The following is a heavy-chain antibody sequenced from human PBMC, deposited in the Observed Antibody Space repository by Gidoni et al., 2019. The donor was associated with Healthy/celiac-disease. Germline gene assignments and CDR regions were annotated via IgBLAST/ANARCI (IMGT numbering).Heavy chain of an antibody. CDR1: GFTCSDYY. CDR2: ISSSGSTI. CDR3: ARTWGRGYYYYGMDV. J-gene: IGHJ6*02. D-gene: IGHD3-10*01. Sequence: QVQLVESGGGLVKPGGSRRLSCAAPGFTCSDYYMSWIRQAPGKGLELVSYISSSGSTIYYADSGKGRFTISRDNAKNSLYLQMNSLRAEDTAVYYCARTWGRGYYYYGMDVWGQGTTVTVSS. V-gene: IGHV3-11*01.